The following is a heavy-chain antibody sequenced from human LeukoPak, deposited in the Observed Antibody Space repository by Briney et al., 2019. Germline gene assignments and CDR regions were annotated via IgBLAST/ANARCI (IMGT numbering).Heavy chain of an antibody. CDR2: IYYSGST. V-gene: IGHV4-30-2*05. CDR1: GGSITSGAYS. J-gene: IGHJ4*02. D-gene: IGHD6-19*01. CDR3: AREESRQWLVEL. Sequence: KTSETLSLTCAVSGGSITSGAYSWSWIRQPPGKGLEWIGYIYYSGSTYYNPSLKSRVTISVDTSKNQFSLKLSSVTAADTAVYYCAREESRQWLVELWGQGTLVTVSS.